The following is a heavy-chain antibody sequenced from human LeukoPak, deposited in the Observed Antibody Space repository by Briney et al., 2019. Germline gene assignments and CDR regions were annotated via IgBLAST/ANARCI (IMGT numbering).Heavy chain of an antibody. CDR3: ARSPDWLTEIGELLIYFDY. Sequence: PSETLSLTCTVSGYSISSGYYWGWIQQPPGKGLEWIGSIYHSGSIYYNPSLKSRVTISVDTSKNQFSLKLSSVTAADTAVYYCARSPDWLTEIGELLIYFDYWGQGTLVTVSS. J-gene: IGHJ4*02. CDR2: IYHSGSI. D-gene: IGHD1-7*01. V-gene: IGHV4-38-2*02. CDR1: GYSISSGYY.